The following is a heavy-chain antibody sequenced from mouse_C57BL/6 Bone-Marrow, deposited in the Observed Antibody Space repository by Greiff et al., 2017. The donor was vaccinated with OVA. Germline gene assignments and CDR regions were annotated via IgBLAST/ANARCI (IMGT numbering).Heavy chain of an antibody. V-gene: IGHV5-12*01. CDR3: ARHRSYFDY. J-gene: IGHJ2*01. Sequence: VQLKESGGGLVQPGGSLKLSCAASGFTFSDYYMYWVRQTPEKRLEWVAYISNGGGSTYYPDTVKGRFTISRDNAKNTLYLQMSRLKSEDTAMYYCARHRSYFDYWGQGTTLTVSS. CDR1: GFTFSDYY. CDR2: ISNGGGST.